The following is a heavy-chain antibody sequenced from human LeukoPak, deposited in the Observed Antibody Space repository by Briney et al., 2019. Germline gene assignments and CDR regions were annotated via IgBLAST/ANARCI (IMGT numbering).Heavy chain of an antibody. Sequence: GGSLRLSCAASGFTFSSYAMSCVRQTPGKGLEWVSAISGSGGSTYYADSVKGRFTISRDNSKDTLYLQMNSLRAEDTAVYYCARVLDGYPDYWGQGTLVTVSS. CDR2: ISGSGGST. J-gene: IGHJ4*02. D-gene: IGHD5-24*01. CDR3: ARVLDGYPDY. V-gene: IGHV3-23*01. CDR1: GFTFSSYA.